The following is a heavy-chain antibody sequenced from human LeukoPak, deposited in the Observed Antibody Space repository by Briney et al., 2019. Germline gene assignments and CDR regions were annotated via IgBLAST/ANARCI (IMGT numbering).Heavy chain of an antibody. V-gene: IGHV1-2*02. D-gene: IGHD3-10*01. CDR2: INPNSGGT. J-gene: IGHJ5*02. Sequence: GASVKVSCKASGYTFIGYYIFWVRRAPGQGLEWMGWINPNSGGTNYAQEFQGRVTMTRDTSITTAYMELSTLRSDDTAVYYCALIGDHAWFDPWGQGTLVTVSS. CDR1: GYTFIGYY. CDR3: ALIGDHAWFDP.